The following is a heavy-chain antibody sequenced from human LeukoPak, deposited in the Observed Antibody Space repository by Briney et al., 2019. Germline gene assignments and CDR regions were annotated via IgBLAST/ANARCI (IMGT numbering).Heavy chain of an antibody. V-gene: IGHV3-23*01. CDR3: TKGTIWLPFDY. CDR1: GFTFSNYA. J-gene: IGHJ4*02. Sequence: GGSLRLSCAASGFTFSNYAKSWARQAPGKGLEFVSAISGSGGSTYYADSVKGRFTISRDNSKNTLYLQMNSLRAEDTAVYYCTKGTIWLPFDYWGQGTLVTVSS. CDR2: ISGSGGST. D-gene: IGHD5-18*01.